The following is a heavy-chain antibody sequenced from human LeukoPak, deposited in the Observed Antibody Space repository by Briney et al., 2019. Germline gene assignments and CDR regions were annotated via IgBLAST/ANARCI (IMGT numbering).Heavy chain of an antibody. J-gene: IGHJ4*02. D-gene: IGHD2-15*01. CDR1: GFTFSSYW. CDR2: INEDGSST. CDR3: ARDQIYCSGGYCYFEY. Sequence: GGSLRLSCAASGFTFSSYWMHWVRQAPGKGLVWVSRINEDGSSTRYADSVKGRFTISRDNAKNTLYLQMRSLRAEDTAVYYCARDQIYCSGGYCYFEYWGQGTLVTVSS. V-gene: IGHV3-74*01.